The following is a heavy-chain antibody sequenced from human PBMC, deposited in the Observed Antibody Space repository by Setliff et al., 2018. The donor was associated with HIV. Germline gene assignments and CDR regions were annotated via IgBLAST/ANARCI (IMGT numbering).Heavy chain of an antibody. CDR1: GFTFSSYA. Sequence: PGGSLRLSCAASGFTFSSYAMHWVRQAPGKGLEWVAVISYDGSNKYYADSVKGRFTISRDNSKNTLYLQMNSLRAEDTAVYYCARDLTGTDAFDIWGQGTMVTVSS. CDR3: ARDLTGTDAFDI. D-gene: IGHD7-27*01. J-gene: IGHJ3*02. V-gene: IGHV3-30-3*01. CDR2: ISYDGSNK.